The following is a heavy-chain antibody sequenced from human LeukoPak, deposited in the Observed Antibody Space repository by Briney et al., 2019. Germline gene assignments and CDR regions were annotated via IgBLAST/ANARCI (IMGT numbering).Heavy chain of an antibody. Sequence: GGSLRLSCAASGFTVSSNYMSWVRQAPGKGLEWVSEIYSDGRTYYGASVKGRFSISRDNSKNTVYLQMNSLRVEDTAVYYCARGPVLLWFGELSPSYFDYWGQGTLVTVSS. CDR3: ARGPVLLWFGELSPSYFDY. V-gene: IGHV3-53*01. D-gene: IGHD3-10*01. CDR2: IYSDGRT. J-gene: IGHJ4*02. CDR1: GFTVSSNY.